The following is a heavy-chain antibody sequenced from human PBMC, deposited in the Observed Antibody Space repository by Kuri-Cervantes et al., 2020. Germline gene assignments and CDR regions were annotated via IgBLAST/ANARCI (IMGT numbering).Heavy chain of an antibody. CDR1: GYTFTSYD. D-gene: IGHD3-22*01. CDR3: ARDSPYYSDSSGYSDAFDI. V-gene: IGHV1-8*01. Sequence: ASVTVSCKASGYTFTSYDIHWVRQATGQGLEWMGWMNPNSGDTGYAQKFQGRVTMTRNTCISTPYMELSSLRSEDTAVYYCARDSPYYSDSSGYSDAFDIWGQGTMVTVSS. J-gene: IGHJ3*02. CDR2: MNPNSGDT.